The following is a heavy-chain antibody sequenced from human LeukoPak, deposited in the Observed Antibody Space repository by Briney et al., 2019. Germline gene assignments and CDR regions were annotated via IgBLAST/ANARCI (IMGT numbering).Heavy chain of an antibody. D-gene: IGHD6-13*01. V-gene: IGHV3-23*01. J-gene: IGHJ4*02. CDR2: ISGSGGTS. CDR3: AKEVGGGRYSTTWYYNFDS. CDR1: GFIFSSYA. Sequence: GGSLRLSCAASGFIFSSYAMSWVRQAPGKGLEWVSAISGSGGTSYYADSAKGRFTISRDNSKNTLYLQMNSLRAEDTAVYYCAKEVGGGRYSTTWYYNFDSWGQGTLVTVSS.